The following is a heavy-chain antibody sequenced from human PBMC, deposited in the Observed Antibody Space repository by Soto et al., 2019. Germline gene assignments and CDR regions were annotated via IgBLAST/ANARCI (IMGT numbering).Heavy chain of an antibody. D-gene: IGHD2-2*01. CDR2: MNPYSGNT. J-gene: IGHJ6*02. CDR1: GYTFTSYD. V-gene: IGHV1-8*01. CDR3: ARDGGWEIGGVPDAMMNYYGMDV. Sequence: GASAKVSCKASGYTFTSYDINRLRQATGQGLEWMGWMNPYSGNTGYAQQFQGRVTMIRNPSISTAYMELSSLRSEDTAVYYRARDGGWEIGGVPDAMMNYYGMDVWGQGSTVDVSS.